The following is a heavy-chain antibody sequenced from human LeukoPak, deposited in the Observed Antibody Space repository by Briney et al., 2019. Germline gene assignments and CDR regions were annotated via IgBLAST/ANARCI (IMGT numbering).Heavy chain of an antibody. J-gene: IGHJ4*02. CDR3: ARLTGTTGFDY. D-gene: IGHD1-1*01. Sequence: HSGGSLRLSCAASGFTFSSYAMHWVRQAPGKGLEWVAVISYDGSNKYYADSVKGRFTISKDNPKNSLYLQVNSLRADDTAVYYCARLTGTTGFDYWGQGTLVTVSS. V-gene: IGHV3-30-3*01. CDR1: GFTFSSYA. CDR2: ISYDGSNK.